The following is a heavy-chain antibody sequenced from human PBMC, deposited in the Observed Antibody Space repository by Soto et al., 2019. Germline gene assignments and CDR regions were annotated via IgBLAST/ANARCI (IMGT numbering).Heavy chain of an antibody. J-gene: IGHJ6*03. CDR1: GGSISSYY. D-gene: IGHD6-19*01. V-gene: IGHV4-59*01. CDR2: IYYSGST. Sequence: PSETLSLTCTVSGGSISSYYWSWIRQPPGKGLEWIGYIYYSGSTNYNPSLKSRVTISVDTSKNQFSLKLSSVTAADTAVYYCATGTGIAVGGATCYYYQDVWGKGTTVTASS. CDR3: ATGTGIAVGGATCYYYQDV.